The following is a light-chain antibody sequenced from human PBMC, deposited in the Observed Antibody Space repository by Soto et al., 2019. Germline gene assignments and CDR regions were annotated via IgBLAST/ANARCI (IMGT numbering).Light chain of an antibody. CDR3: CSYTNSAYV. V-gene: IGLV2-11*01. CDR1: SIDVGAYNY. Sequence: QSVLTQPSSVSGSTGQSVTISCTGNSIDVGAYNYVSWYQQHPAKAPNLMIYDVSKRPSGVPDRFSGSKSGNTASLTISGLQAEDEGDYYCCSYTNSAYVFGTGTKVTVL. CDR2: DVS. J-gene: IGLJ1*01.